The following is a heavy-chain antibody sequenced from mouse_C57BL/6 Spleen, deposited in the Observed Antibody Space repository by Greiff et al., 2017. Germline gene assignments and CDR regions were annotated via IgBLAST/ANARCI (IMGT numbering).Heavy chain of an antibody. D-gene: IGHD1-1*01. CDR3: ARRGHYGSSYCAVDY. CDR1: GYTFTSYW. V-gene: IGHV1-64*01. Sequence: QVQLQQPGAELVKPGASVKLSCKASGYTFTSYWMHWVKQRPGQGLEWIGMIHPNSGSTNYNAKFKSKDTLTVDKSSNPAYIQLISLTSEDSAVYYCARRGHYGSSYCAVDYWGQGTSVTVSS. CDR2: IHPNSGST. J-gene: IGHJ4*01.